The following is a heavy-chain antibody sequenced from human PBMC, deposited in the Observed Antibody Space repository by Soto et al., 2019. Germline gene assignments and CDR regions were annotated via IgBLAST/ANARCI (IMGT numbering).Heavy chain of an antibody. J-gene: IGHJ5*02. V-gene: IGHV4-59*08. CDR2: IYYSGST. D-gene: IGHD2-2*02. Sequence: QVQLQESGPGLVKPSETLSLTCTVSGGSISSYYWSWIRQPPGKGLEWIGYIYYSGSTNYNPSLKSRVTISVDTSKNQFSLKLSSVTAADTAVYYCARLSLGGYCSSTSCYRGKANWFDPWGQGTLVTVSS. CDR3: ARLSLGGYCSSTSCYRGKANWFDP. CDR1: GGSISSYY.